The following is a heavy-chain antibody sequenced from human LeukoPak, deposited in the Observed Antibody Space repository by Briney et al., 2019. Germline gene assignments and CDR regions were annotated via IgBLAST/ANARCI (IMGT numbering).Heavy chain of an antibody. Sequence: GGSLRLSCSPSGFTLSSYNMNWVRQAPGKGLEWVAFIDTTSRTMYYAGSVKGRFSISRDNAKNSLFLQMNSLRVEDTAVYYCVIDRVGGSRDYWGQGTLVTVSS. J-gene: IGHJ4*02. CDR2: IDTTSRTM. CDR3: VIDRVGGSRDY. V-gene: IGHV3-48*01. CDR1: GFTLSSYN. D-gene: IGHD3-16*01.